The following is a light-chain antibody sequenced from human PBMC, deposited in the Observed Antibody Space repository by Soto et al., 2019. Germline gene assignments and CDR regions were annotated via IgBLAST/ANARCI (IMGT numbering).Light chain of an antibody. CDR2: GAS. J-gene: IGKJ4*01. CDR3: QQRSNWPLT. CDR1: QSVSNNH. Sequence: EIVLTQSPGTLSLSPGERATLSCRASQSVSNNHLAWYQQKPGQAPRLLIYGASNRATGIPARFSGSGSGTDFTLTISSLEPEDFAVYYCQQRSNWPLTFGGGTKVDIK. V-gene: IGKV3D-20*02.